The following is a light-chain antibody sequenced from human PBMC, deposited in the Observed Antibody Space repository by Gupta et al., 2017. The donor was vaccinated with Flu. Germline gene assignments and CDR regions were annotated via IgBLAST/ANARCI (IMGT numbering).Light chain of an antibody. CDR2: DDS. J-gene: IGLJ1*01. CDR3: QVWDSNSDHLYV. CDR1: NIGTIG. Sequence: SYVLTQPPSVSVAPGQTARLTCGADNIGTIGVHWYQQKPGQAPVLVMCDDSDRPSGIPERFSGSNSGNTATLTISRVEAGDEADYYCQVWDSNSDHLYVFGPGTRVSVL. V-gene: IGLV3-21*02.